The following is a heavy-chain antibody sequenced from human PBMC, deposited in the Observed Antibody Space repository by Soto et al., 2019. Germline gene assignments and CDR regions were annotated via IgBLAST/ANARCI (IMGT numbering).Heavy chain of an antibody. D-gene: IGHD4-17*01. Sequence: EVQLLESGGGLVQPGGSLRLSCAASGFTFSSYAMNWVRQAPGKGLEWVSTISRSGGDTYYADSVKGRFTISRDNSKNTLFLQMSSLRAEDTAVYYCARQDYGDNSKDTDFDSWGQGTLITVSS. CDR1: GFTFSSYA. CDR3: ARQDYGDNSKDTDFDS. J-gene: IGHJ4*02. CDR2: ISRSGGDT. V-gene: IGHV3-23*01.